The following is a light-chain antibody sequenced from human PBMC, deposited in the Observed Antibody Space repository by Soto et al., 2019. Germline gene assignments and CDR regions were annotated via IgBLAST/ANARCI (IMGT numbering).Light chain of an antibody. V-gene: IGLV2-8*01. CDR2: EVS. J-gene: IGLJ2*01. Sequence: QSALTQPPSASGSPGQSVTISCTGTSSDVGGYNYVSWYQQHPGKAPKLMIYEVSKRPSGVPDRFSGSTSGNTASLTVSGRQAEDEADYYCSSYAGSNFVVFGGGTKVTVL. CDR3: SSYAGSNFVV. CDR1: SSDVGGYNY.